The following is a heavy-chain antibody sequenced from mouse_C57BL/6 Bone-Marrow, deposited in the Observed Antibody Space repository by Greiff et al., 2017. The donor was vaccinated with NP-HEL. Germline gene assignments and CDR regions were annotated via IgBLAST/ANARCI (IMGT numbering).Heavy chain of an antibody. J-gene: IGHJ1*03. CDR3: ARSPIYYGNYWYFDV. CDR1: GYAFSSSW. V-gene: IGHV1-82*01. D-gene: IGHD2-1*01. CDR2: IYPGDGAT. Sequence: VQLQQSGPELVKPGASVKISCKASGYAFSSSWMNWVKQRPGKGLEWIGRIYPGDGATTYNGKFKGKATLTADKSSSTAYMQLSSLTSEDSAVYFCARSPIYYGNYWYFDVWGTGTTVTVSS.